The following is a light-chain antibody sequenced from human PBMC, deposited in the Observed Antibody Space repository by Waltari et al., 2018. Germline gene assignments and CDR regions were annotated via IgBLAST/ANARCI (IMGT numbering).Light chain of an antibody. Sequence: EIVMTQSPVTLSVSPGERATLSCRASQSITSNLAWYQQKPGQAPSLLIYGGSTRATGSPARFNGSGSGTECTLSISSRQSEDFAVYYCQQYKNWPITFGQGTRLEIK. CDR1: QSITSN. CDR2: GGS. J-gene: IGKJ5*01. V-gene: IGKV3-15*01. CDR3: QQYKNWPIT.